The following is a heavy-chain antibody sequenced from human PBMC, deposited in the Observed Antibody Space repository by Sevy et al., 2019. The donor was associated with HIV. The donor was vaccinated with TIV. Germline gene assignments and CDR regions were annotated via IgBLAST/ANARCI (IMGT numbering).Heavy chain of an antibody. J-gene: IGHJ4*02. CDR2: IWPGESDT. Sequence: GESLKISCKGSGYSFTSNWIGWVRQMPGKGLEWMGVIWPGESDTKYSPSFEGQVTISADRSIDTAFLQWSSLSDSDTAMYYGARLRANPYYHSSSHPFDYWGQGTLVTVSS. D-gene: IGHD3-22*01. V-gene: IGHV5-51*01. CDR1: GYSFTSNW. CDR3: ARLRANPYYHSSSHPFDY.